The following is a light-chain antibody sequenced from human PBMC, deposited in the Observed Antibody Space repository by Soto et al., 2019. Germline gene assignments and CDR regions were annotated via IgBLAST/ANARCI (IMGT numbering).Light chain of an antibody. V-gene: IGLV2-8*01. CDR1: SSDVGGYKY. Sequence: QSALTQPPSASGSPGQSVTISCTGTSSDVGGYKYVSWYQQHPGKAPKLMIFEVNNRPSGVPDRFSGSKSGNTASLNVSGLQAEDEADYYCSSYTGINNLGVFGTGTKLTVL. CDR2: EVN. J-gene: IGLJ1*01. CDR3: SSYTGINNLGV.